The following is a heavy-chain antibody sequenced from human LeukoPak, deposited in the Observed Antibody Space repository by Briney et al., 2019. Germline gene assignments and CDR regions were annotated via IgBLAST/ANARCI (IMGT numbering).Heavy chain of an antibody. V-gene: IGHV3-23*01. J-gene: IGHJ4*02. CDR1: GFTFSSYA. CDR3: AKDPAGYDSSGYWEYYFDY. CDR2: ISGSGGST. D-gene: IGHD3-22*01. Sequence: GGSLRLSCAASGFTFSSYAMSWVRQAPGKGLEWVSPISGSGGSTYYADSVKGRFTISRDNSKNTLYLQMNSLRAEDTAVYYCAKDPAGYDSSGYWEYYFDYWGQGTLVTVSS.